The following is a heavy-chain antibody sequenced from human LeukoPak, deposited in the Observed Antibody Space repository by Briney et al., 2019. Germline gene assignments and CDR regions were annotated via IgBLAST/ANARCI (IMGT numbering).Heavy chain of an antibody. CDR3: ARGSSYDFWSASMDV. Sequence: GGSLRLSCAASGFTFSSYDMHWVRQATGKGLEWVSAIGTAGDTYYPGSVKGRFTISRENAKNSLYLQMNSLRAGDTAVYYCARGSSYDFWSASMDVWGKGTTVTVSS. D-gene: IGHD3-3*01. CDR2: IGTAGDT. CDR1: GFTFSSYD. V-gene: IGHV3-13*01. J-gene: IGHJ6*04.